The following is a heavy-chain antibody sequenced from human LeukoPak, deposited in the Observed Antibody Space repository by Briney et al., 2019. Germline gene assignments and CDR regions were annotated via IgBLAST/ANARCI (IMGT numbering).Heavy chain of an antibody. J-gene: IGHJ4*02. V-gene: IGHV3-21*04. CDR2: ISSSSSYI. CDR1: GFTFSDYS. D-gene: IGHD3-22*01. CDR3: ARGPEYYYDSGGYQYYFDY. Sequence: PGGSLRLSCAASGFTFSDYSMNWVRQAPGKGLEWVSSISSSSSYIYYADSVKGRFTISRDNAKNSLYLQMNSLRAEDTAVYHCARGPEYYYDSGGYQYYFDYWGQGTLVTVSS.